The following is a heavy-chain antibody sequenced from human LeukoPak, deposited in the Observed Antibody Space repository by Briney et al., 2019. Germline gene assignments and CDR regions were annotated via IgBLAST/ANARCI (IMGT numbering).Heavy chain of an antibody. CDR1: GFTFDDYG. D-gene: IGHD3-22*01. V-gene: IGHV3-20*04. CDR3: ARQDYYESSGSREDWFDP. CDR2: ISWNGGST. J-gene: IGHJ5*02. Sequence: GESLRLSCAASGFTFDDYGMSWVRQAPGKGLEWVSGISWNGGSTGYADSVKGRFTISRDNAKNTLYLQMNSLRAEDTALYYCARQDYYESSGSREDWFDPWGQGTLVTVSS.